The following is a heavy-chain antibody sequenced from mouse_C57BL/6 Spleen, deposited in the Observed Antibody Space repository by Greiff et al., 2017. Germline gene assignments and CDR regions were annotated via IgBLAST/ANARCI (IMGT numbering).Heavy chain of an antibody. J-gene: IGHJ2*01. V-gene: IGHV5-4*01. CDR1: GFTFSSYA. Sequence: EVQLVESGGGLVKPGGSLKLSCAASGFTFSSYAMSWVRQTPEKRLEWVATISDGGSYTYYPDNVKGRFTISRDNAKNNLYLQMSHLKSEDTAMYYCARDERDSSGYGYWGQGTTLTVSS. CDR3: ARDERDSSGYGY. CDR2: ISDGGSYT. D-gene: IGHD3-2*02.